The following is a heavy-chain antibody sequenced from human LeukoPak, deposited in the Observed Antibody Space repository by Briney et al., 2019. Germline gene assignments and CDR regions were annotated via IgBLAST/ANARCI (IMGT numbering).Heavy chain of an antibody. CDR3: ARQTHHSSGYYIDY. Sequence: PSETLSLTCTVSGGSISSYYWSWIRQPPGKGLEWIGYIYYSGSTNYNPSLKSRVTMSVDTSKNQFSLKLSSVTAADTAVYYCARQTHHSSGYYIDYWGQGTLGTVSA. CDR1: GGSISSYY. V-gene: IGHV4-59*08. J-gene: IGHJ4*02. D-gene: IGHD3-22*01. CDR2: IYYSGST.